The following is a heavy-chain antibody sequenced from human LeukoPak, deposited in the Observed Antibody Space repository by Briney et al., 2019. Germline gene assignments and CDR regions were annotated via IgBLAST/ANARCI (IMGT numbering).Heavy chain of an antibody. V-gene: IGHV4-4*02. CDR2: ISHIGST. J-gene: IGHJ5*02. Sequence: SETLSLTCAVSGGSISSSNWWSWVRQPPGKGLEWIGEISHIGSTNYNPSLKSRVTISVDTSKNQFSLKLSSVTAADTAVYYCARDAGGRYRPWGQGTLVTVSS. D-gene: IGHD3-9*01. CDR1: GGSISSSNW. CDR3: ARDAGGRYRP.